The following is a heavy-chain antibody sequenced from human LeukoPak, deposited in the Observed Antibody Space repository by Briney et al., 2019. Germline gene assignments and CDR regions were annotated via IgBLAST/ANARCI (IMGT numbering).Heavy chain of an antibody. CDR1: GFTCRNYW. CDR3: ARVRGRSTNSDFDL. V-gene: IGHV3-7*05. CDR2: TSQDESEK. D-gene: IGHD1-1*01. J-gene: IGHJ4*02. Sequence: GGSLRLSCAASGFTCRNYWMSWVRQAPGKGLERVAHTSQDESEKDYVDSVKGRFTISRDNAKNSLYLQMNSLRAEDTAVYYCARVRGRSTNSDFDLWGPGTLVTVSS.